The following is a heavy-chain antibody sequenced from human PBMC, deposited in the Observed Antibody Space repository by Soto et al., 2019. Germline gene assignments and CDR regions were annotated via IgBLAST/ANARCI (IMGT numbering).Heavy chain of an antibody. V-gene: IGHV3-48*02. D-gene: IGHD3-22*01. CDR1: GFTFSSYS. CDR3: ARATYYYDSSGYYDNVRAFDI. J-gene: IGHJ3*02. Sequence: EVQLVESGGGLVQPGGSLRLSCAASGFTFSSYSMNWVRQAPGKGLEWVSYISSSSSTIYYADSVKGRFTISRDNAKNSLYLQMNSLRDEDTAVYYCARATYYYDSSGYYDNVRAFDIWGQGTMVTVSS. CDR2: ISSSSSTI.